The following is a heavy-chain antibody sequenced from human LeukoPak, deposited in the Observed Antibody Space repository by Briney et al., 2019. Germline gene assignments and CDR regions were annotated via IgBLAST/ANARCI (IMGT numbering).Heavy chain of an antibody. CDR3: ARQDQEYYDFWSGYFGETSYGMDV. D-gene: IGHD3-3*01. J-gene: IGHJ6*02. V-gene: IGHV4-59*08. Sequence: SETLSLTCTVSGGSISSYYWSWIRQPPGKGLEWIGYIYYSGSTNYNPSLKSRVTISVDTSKNQFSLKLSSVTAADTAVYYCARQDQEYYDFWSGYFGETSYGMDVWGQGTTVTVSS. CDR2: IYYSGST. CDR1: GGSISSYY.